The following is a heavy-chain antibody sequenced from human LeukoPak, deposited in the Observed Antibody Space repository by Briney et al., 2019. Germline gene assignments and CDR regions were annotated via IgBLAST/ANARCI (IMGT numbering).Heavy chain of an antibody. J-gene: IGHJ4*02. Sequence: SETLSLTCTVSAGSISSYYWSWIRQPPGKGLEWIGYIYYSGSTNYNPSLKSRVTISVDTSKNQFSLKLSSVTAADTAVYYCARHYDSSGYYPFDYWGQGTLVTVSS. CDR3: ARHYDSSGYYPFDY. D-gene: IGHD3-22*01. CDR1: AGSISSYY. CDR2: IYYSGST. V-gene: IGHV4-59*08.